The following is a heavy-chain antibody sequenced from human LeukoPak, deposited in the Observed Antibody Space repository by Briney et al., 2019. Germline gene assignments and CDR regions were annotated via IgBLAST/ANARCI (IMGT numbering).Heavy chain of an antibody. CDR2: IWYDGSNI. CDR1: GFTFSNYG. J-gene: IGHJ4*02. Sequence: GGSLRLSCVASGFTFSNYGMHWVRQAPGKGLEWVAVIWYDGSNIDYIDSMKGRFTISRDNSKNTLYLQINSLRAEDTAVYYCARVHSRSTVVTPDPYFDYWGQGTLVTVSS. V-gene: IGHV3-33*01. D-gene: IGHD4-23*01. CDR3: ARVHSRSTVVTPDPYFDY.